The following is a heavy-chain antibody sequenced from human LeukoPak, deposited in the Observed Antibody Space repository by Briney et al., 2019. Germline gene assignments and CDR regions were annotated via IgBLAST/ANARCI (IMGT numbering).Heavy chain of an antibody. CDR2: ISGSGGST. CDR1: GFSFSSYA. V-gene: IGHV3-23*01. J-gene: IGHJ5*02. D-gene: IGHD1-7*01. Sequence: PGGSLRLSCAASGFSFSSYAMSWVRQAPGKGLEWVSAISGSGGSTYYANSVKGRFTISRDNSKNTLYLQMNTLRAEDTAVYYCAKAPYNWNYAFDPWGQGTLVTVSS. CDR3: AKAPYNWNYAFDP.